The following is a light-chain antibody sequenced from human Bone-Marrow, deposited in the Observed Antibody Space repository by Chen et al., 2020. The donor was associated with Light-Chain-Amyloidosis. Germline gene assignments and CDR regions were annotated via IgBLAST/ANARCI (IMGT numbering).Light chain of an antibody. CDR1: SGDVGTYNY. J-gene: IGLJ1*01. CDR3: SSFTSSSSYV. CDR2: AVS. Sequence: QSALTQPASVSGSPGQSITISCTGTSGDVGTYNYVSWYQQHPGKAPKVMIYAVSNRPSGVSSRFAGAKSGNAASLTISGLQGEDVADYYCSSFTSSSSYVFGPGTKVTVL. V-gene: IGLV2-14*01.